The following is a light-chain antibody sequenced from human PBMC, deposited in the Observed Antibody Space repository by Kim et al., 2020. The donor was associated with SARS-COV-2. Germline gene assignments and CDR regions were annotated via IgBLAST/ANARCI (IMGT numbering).Light chain of an antibody. J-gene: IGLJ2*01. V-gene: IGLV3-19*01. Sequence: SSELTQDSAVSVALGQTVRITCQGDRLRSYYATWYQQNPGQAPIVVIYGKNNRPSGIPDRFSGYSSGNTASLTITGTQAGDEADYYCNSRDSNDNVVFGGGTQLTV. CDR2: GKN. CDR3: NSRDSNDNVV. CDR1: RLRSYY.